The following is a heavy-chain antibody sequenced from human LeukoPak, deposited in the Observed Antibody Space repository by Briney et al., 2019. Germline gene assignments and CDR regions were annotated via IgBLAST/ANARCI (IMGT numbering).Heavy chain of an antibody. J-gene: IGHJ3*02. CDR1: GGSFSGYY. CDR2: INHSGST. V-gene: IGHV4-34*01. D-gene: IGHD4-17*01. Sequence: SETLSLTCAVYGGSFSGYYWSWIRQPPGKGLEWIGEINHSGSTNYNPSLKSRVTISVDTSKDQFSLKLSSVTAADTAVYYCARPNDYGESDAFDIWGQGTMVTVSS. CDR3: ARPNDYGESDAFDI.